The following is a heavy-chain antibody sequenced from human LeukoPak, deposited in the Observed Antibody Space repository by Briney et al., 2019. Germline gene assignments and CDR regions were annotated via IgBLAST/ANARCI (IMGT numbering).Heavy chain of an antibody. J-gene: IGHJ4*02. CDR3: IRETRGSGYN. V-gene: IGHV3-74*01. CDR2: IHSDGSST. D-gene: IGHD3-3*01. CDR1: GFTLDDSA. Sequence: PGGSLRLSCVVSGFTLDDSAMNWVRQGPGKGLVWVSRIHSDGSSTTYTDSVKGRFTIARDNAKNTLYLQMNSLRAEDTAVYYCIRETRGSGYNWGQGTLVTVSS.